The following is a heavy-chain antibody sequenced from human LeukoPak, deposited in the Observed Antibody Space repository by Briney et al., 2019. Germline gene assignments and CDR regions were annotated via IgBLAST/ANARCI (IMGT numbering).Heavy chain of an antibody. CDR2: ISSRSSTI. CDR3: ARHHIAATTSGIC. J-gene: IGHJ4*02. V-gene: IGHV3-48*01. CDR1: GFTFSSYS. D-gene: IGHD5-12*01. Sequence: VGSLRLSCAASGFTFSSYSMNWVRQAPGKGLEWISFISSRSSTIHYADSVKGRFTISRDNAKNSLYLQMNSLRAEDTAVYYCARHHIAATTSGICRGQGTLVTVSS.